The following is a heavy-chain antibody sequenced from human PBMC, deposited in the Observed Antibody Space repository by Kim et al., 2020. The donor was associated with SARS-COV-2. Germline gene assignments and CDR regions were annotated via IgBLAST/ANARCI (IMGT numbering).Heavy chain of an antibody. CDR1: GFTFSSYG. J-gene: IGHJ4*01. CDR3: AKDRRGYSPFGY. CDR2: ISFDGSNQ. V-gene: IGHV3-30*18. Sequence: GGSLRLSCAASGFTFSSYGMHWLRQAPGKGLEWVTMISFDGSNQYYADSVKGRFTISRDNSKNTLSLQMNSLRAEDTAVYYCAKDRRGYSPFGYWGHVTL. D-gene: IGHD3-22*01.